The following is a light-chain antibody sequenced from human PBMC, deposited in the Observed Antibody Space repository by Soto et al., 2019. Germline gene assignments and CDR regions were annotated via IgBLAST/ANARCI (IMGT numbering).Light chain of an antibody. Sequence: IVLTQSPGTLSLSPGERATLSCRASQSVGRRYLAWYQQRPGQAPRLLIYDTSERASDIPDRFSGSGSGTDFTVTISRLVPEDFAVYYCQYQGTFGGGTKVEIK. CDR1: QSVGRRY. V-gene: IGKV3-20*01. CDR3: QYQGT. CDR2: DTS. J-gene: IGKJ4*01.